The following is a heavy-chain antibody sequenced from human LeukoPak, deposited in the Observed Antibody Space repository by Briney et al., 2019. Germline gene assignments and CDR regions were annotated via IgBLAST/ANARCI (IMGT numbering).Heavy chain of an antibody. V-gene: IGHV4-34*01. J-gene: IGHJ5*02. Sequence: PSETLSLTCAVYGGSFSGYYWSWIRQPPGKGLEWIGEINHSGSTNYNPSLKSRVTISVDTSKNQFSLKLSSVTAADTAVYYCARDQWFGEPHWFDPWGQGTLVTVSS. CDR2: INHSGST. CDR3: ARDQWFGEPHWFDP. CDR1: GGSFSGYY. D-gene: IGHD3-10*01.